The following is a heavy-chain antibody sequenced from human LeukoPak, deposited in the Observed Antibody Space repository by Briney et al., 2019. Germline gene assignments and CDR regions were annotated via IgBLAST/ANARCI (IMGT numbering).Heavy chain of an antibody. D-gene: IGHD3-10*01. J-gene: IGHJ6*02. V-gene: IGHV3-30*18. CDR1: GFTFSSYG. CDR3: AKAFRFGYLGYYYYGMDV. Sequence: GGSLRLTCAASGFTFSSYGMHWVRQAPGKGLEWVAVISYDGSNKYYADSVKGRFTISRDNSKNTLYLQMNSLRAEDTAVYYCAKAFRFGYLGYYYYGMDVWGQGTTVTVSS. CDR2: ISYDGSNK.